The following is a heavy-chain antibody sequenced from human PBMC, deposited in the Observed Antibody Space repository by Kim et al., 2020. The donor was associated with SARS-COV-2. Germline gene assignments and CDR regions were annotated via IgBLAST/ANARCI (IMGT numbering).Heavy chain of an antibody. CDR2: IYPGDSDT. J-gene: IGHJ4*02. D-gene: IGHD6-19*01. V-gene: IGHV5-51*01. Sequence: GESLKISCKGSGYSFTSYWIGWVRQMPGKGLEWMGIIYPGDSDTRYSPSFQGQVTISADKSISTAYLQWSSLKASDTAMYYCARPLDSSGWHNRAPGYWGQGTLVTVSS. CDR3: ARPLDSSGWHNRAPGY. CDR1: GYSFTSYW.